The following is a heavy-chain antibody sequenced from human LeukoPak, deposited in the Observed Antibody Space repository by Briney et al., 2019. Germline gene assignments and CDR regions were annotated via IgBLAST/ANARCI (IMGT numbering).Heavy chain of an antibody. CDR2: IRTDGTIT. Sequence: GGALRLSCAAAGFTFSSYWRYWGRQAPGKGLGWVSRIRTDGTITTYADSVKGRFSISRDNAKNTLYLQVNSLRVEDTAVYYCAREGTGSYMDVWGKGTTVTVSS. J-gene: IGHJ6*03. CDR1: GFTFSSYW. D-gene: IGHD1/OR15-1a*01. V-gene: IGHV3-74*01. CDR3: AREGTGSYMDV.